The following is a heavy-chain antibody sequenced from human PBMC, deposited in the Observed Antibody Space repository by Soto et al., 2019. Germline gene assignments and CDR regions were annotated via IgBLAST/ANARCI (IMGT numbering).Heavy chain of an antibody. J-gene: IGHJ4*02. CDR3: ARWPQLEPRFDY. CDR1: GGSISSGGYY. Sequence: QVQLQESGPGLVKPSQTLSLTCTVSGGSISSGGYYWSWIRQHPGKGLEWIGYIYYSGSTYYNPSLKRRIXXXVXXSKNQSSPKLSSVTAADTAVYYCARWPQLEPRFDYWGQGTLVTVSS. D-gene: IGHD1-1*01. V-gene: IGHV4-31*03. CDR2: IYYSGST.